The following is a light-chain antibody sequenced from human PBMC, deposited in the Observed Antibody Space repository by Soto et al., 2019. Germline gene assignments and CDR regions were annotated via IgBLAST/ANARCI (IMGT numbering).Light chain of an antibody. CDR3: CSYAGSSTHV. CDR1: SSDVGSYNL. V-gene: IGLV2-23*02. J-gene: IGLJ1*01. Sequence: QSALTQPASVSGSPGQSITISCTGTSSDVGSYNLVSWYQQHPGKAPKLMIYEVSKRPSGVSNRFSGSKSGNTASLTISVLQAEDEAYYYCCSYAGSSTHVFGTGTKLTVL. CDR2: EVS.